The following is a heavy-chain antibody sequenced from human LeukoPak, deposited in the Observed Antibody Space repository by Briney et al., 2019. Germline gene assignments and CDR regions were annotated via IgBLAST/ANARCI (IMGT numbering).Heavy chain of an antibody. J-gene: IGHJ5*02. CDR3: ARVGSESLSS. D-gene: IGHD3-10*01. V-gene: IGHV1-18*01. CDR1: GYTFTSYG. Sequence: ASVKVSCKASGYTFTSYGISWVRQAPGQGLEWMGWISAYNGNTNYAQKFQGRVTITADKSTSTAYMELSSLRPEDTAVYYCARVGSESLSSWGQGTLVTVSS. CDR2: ISAYNGNT.